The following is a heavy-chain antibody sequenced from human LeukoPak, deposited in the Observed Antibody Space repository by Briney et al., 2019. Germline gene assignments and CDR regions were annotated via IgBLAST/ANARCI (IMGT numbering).Heavy chain of an antibody. CDR2: ISSSSSYI. D-gene: IGHD3-22*01. J-gene: IGHJ3*02. V-gene: IGHV3-21*01. CDR3: ARDLHKGKWLSDAFDI. CDR1: GFTFSSYS. Sequence: PGGSLRLSCAASGFTFSSYSMNWVRQAPGKGLEWVSSISSSSSYIYYADSVKGRFTISRDNAKNSLYLQMNSLRAEDTAVYYCARDLHKGKWLSDAFDIWGQGTMVTVSS.